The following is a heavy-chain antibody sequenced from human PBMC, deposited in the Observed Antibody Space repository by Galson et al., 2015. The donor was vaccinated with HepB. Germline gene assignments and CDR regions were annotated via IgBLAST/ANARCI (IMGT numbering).Heavy chain of an antibody. CDR2: INHSGST. J-gene: IGHJ5*02. CDR3: ARALKYYYDSSGTHNWFDP. D-gene: IGHD3-22*01. Sequence: ETLSLTCAVYGGSFSGYYWSWIRQPPGKGLEWIGEINHSGSTNYNPSLKSRVTISVDTSKNQFSLKLSSVTAADTAVYYCARALKYYYDSSGTHNWFDPWGQGTLVTVSS. CDR1: GGSFSGYY. V-gene: IGHV4-34*01.